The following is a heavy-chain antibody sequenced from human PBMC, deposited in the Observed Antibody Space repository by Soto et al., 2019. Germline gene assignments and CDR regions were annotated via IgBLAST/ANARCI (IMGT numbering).Heavy chain of an antibody. CDR1: GGSISSYS. Sequence: PSETLSLTCTVSGGSISSYSWSWIRQPPGKGLEWIGCIYYSGSTNYNPSLKSRVTISVDTSKSQFSLKLSSVTAADTAVYYCARLFNLDWACGMDVWGQGTTVTVSS. CDR2: IYYSGST. D-gene: IGHD3-3*01. V-gene: IGHV4-59*01. CDR3: ARLFNLDWACGMDV. J-gene: IGHJ6*02.